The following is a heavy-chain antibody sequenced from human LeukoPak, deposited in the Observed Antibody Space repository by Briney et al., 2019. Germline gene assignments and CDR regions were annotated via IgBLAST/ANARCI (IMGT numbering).Heavy chain of an antibody. V-gene: IGHV1-18*01. CDR1: GYTFTSYG. D-gene: IGHD2-2*01. Sequence: GASVTVSCTASGYTFTSYGISWVRQAPGQGLEWMGWISAYNGNTNYAQKLQGRVTMTTDASTSTAYMELRSLRSDDTAVYYCARVGGYCSSTSCYHFDYWGQGTLVTVSS. J-gene: IGHJ4*02. CDR2: ISAYNGNT. CDR3: ARVGGYCSSTSCYHFDY.